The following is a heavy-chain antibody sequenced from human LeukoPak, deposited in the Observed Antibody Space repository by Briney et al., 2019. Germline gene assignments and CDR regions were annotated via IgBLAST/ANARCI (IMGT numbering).Heavy chain of an antibody. CDR2: IHYSEST. CDR1: GGSISSGGYY. J-gene: IGHJ4*02. D-gene: IGHD2-15*01. CDR3: ARGSGGSCYDY. Sequence: PSETLSLTCTVSGGSISSGGYYWSWIRQHPGKGLEWIGYIHYSESTNYNPSLKSRVTISVDTSKNQFSLKLSSVTAADTAVYYCARGSGGSCYDYWGQGTLVTVSS. V-gene: IGHV4-61*08.